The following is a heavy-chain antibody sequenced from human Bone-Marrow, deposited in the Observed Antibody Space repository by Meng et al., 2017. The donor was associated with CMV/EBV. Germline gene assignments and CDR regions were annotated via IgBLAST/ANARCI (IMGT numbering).Heavy chain of an antibody. CDR2: IWYDGSNK. J-gene: IGHJ4*02. CDR1: GFTFSSYG. V-gene: IGHV3-33*06. CDR3: AKDPSHRAAGLYYVDY. Sequence: GESLKISCAASGFTFSSYGMHWVRQAPGKGLEWVAVIWYDGSNKYYADSVKGRFTISRDNSKNTLYLQMNSLRAEDTAVYYCAKDPSHRAAGLYYVDYWGQGTLVTVSS. D-gene: IGHD6-13*01.